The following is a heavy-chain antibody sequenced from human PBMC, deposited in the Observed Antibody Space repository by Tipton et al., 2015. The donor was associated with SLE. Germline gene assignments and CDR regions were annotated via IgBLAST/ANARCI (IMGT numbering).Heavy chain of an antibody. CDR1: GFTVSSNY. D-gene: IGHD3-10*01. CDR2: IYSGGNT. CDR3: ARVNNFYGSGSFDY. J-gene: IGHJ4*02. Sequence: SLRLSCAASGFTVSSNYMNWVRQAPGKGLEWVSVIYSGGNTNYADSVKGRFTISRDNSKNMLYLQMNSLRTEDTAVYYCARVNNFYGSGSFDYWGQGTLVTVSS. V-gene: IGHV3-53*05.